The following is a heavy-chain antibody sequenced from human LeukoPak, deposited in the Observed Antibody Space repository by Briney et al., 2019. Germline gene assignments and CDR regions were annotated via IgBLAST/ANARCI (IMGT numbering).Heavy chain of an antibody. D-gene: IGHD3-10*01. CDR1: GGSFSGYY. J-gene: IGHJ4*02. Sequence: SETVSLTCAVYGGSFSGYYWSWIRQPPGKGLEWIGQINHSESTNYNPSLKSRVTISVDSSKNQFSLKLSSVTAADTDVYCRARVCSVLLWFEGFSKLFHLWGQKTLVTVSS. CDR2: INHSEST. V-gene: IGHV4-34*01. CDR3: ARVCSVLLWFEGFSKLFHL.